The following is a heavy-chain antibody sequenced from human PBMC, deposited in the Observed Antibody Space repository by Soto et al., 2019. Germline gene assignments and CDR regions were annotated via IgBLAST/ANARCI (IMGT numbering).Heavy chain of an antibody. Sequence: LRLSCAASGFTFSSYAMSWVRQAPGKGLEWVSAISGSGGSTYYADSVKGRFTISRDNSKNTLYLQMNSLRAEDTAVYYCAKENYYDSSGYYYKGPRSISDFDYWGQGTLVTVSS. D-gene: IGHD3-22*01. J-gene: IGHJ4*02. CDR3: AKENYYDSSGYYYKGPRSISDFDY. CDR2: ISGSGGST. V-gene: IGHV3-23*01. CDR1: GFTFSSYA.